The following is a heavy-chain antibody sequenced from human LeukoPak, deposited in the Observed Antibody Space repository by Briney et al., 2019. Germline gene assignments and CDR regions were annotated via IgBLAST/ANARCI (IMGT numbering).Heavy chain of an antibody. D-gene: IGHD3-10*01. CDR1: GFTFSSYA. J-gene: IGHJ6*02. CDR3: ARGRYYYGSGSYNYYGMDV. CDR2: ISGSGGST. V-gene: IGHV3-23*01. Sequence: LPGGSLRLSCAASGFTFSSYAMSWVRQAPGKGLEWVSAISGSGGSTYYADSVKGRFTISRDNSKNTLYLQMNSLRAEDTAVYYCARGRYYYGSGSYNYYGMDVWGQGTTVTVSS.